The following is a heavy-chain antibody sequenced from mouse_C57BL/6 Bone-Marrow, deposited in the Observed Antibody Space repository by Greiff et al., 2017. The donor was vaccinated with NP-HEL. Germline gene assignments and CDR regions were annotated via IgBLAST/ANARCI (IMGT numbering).Heavy chain of an antibody. CDR1: GYTFTSYW. CDR3: ARLIYYGNCYAMDY. V-gene: IGHV1-59*01. D-gene: IGHD2-1*01. J-gene: IGHJ4*01. Sequence: QVQLQQPGAELVRPGTSVKLSCKASGYTFTSYWMHWVKQRPGQGLEWIGVIDPSDSYTNYNQKFKGKATLTVDTSSSTAYIQLSSLTSEDSAVYYYARLIYYGNCYAMDYWGQGTSVTVSS. CDR2: IDPSDSYT.